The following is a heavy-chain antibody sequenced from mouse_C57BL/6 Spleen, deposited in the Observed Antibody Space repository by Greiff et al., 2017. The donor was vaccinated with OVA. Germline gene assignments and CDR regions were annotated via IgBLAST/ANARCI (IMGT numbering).Heavy chain of an antibody. J-gene: IGHJ3*01. CDR2: IDPSDSYT. CDR3: ARVHYYGSAAY. Sequence: VQLQQPGAELVMPGASVKLSCKASGYTFTSYWMHWVKQRPGQGLEWIGEIDPSDSYTNYNQKFKGKSTLTVDKSSSTAYMQLSSLTSEDSAVYYCARVHYYGSAAYWGQGTLVTVSA. V-gene: IGHV1-69*01. CDR1: GYTFTSYW. D-gene: IGHD1-1*01.